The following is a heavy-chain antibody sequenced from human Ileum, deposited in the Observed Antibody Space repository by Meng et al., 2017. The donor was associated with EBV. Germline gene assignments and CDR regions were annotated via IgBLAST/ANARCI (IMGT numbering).Heavy chain of an antibody. CDR2: IQHSGST. J-gene: IGHJ4*02. D-gene: IGHD4-23*01. CDR1: GGSISSGGHS. Sequence: LQLQESGSGLVKPSTTLSLPWAVSGGSISSGGHSWSWIRQPPGKGLEWIGDIQHSGSTYYNPSLKSRVTISVDRSRNQFSLKLSSVTAADTAVYYCARAHPVVYFFDYWGQGALVTVSS. V-gene: IGHV4-30-2*01. CDR3: ARAHPVVYFFDY.